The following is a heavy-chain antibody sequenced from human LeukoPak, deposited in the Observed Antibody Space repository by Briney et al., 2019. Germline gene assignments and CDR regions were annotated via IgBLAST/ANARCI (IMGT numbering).Heavy chain of an antibody. D-gene: IGHD6-19*01. V-gene: IGHV4-59*01. J-gene: IGHJ6*02. CDR1: GGSISSYY. CDR3: ARGVLLAVAGTPGSYYYYGMDV. Sequence: SETLSLTCTVSGGSISSYYWSWIRQPPGKGLEWIGYIYYSGSTNYNPSLKSRVTISVDTSKNQFSLKLSSVTAADTAVYYCARGVLLAVAGTPGSYYYYGMDVWGQGTTVTVSS. CDR2: IYYSGST.